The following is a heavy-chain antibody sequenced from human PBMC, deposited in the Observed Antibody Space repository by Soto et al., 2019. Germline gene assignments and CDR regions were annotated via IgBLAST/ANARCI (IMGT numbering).Heavy chain of an antibody. CDR1: GFTFRNYW. Sequence: EVQLVESGGGLGQPGGSLRLSCAASGFTFRNYWMYWVRQAPGKGLVWVSHINGDGSITAYADSVRGRFTISRGDAKNTLFLQMNSLRPEDTAVYYCVRGGNYVWGSYQDWGQGTLVTVSS. CDR3: VRGGNYVWGSYQD. CDR2: INGDGSIT. V-gene: IGHV3-74*01. D-gene: IGHD3-16*02. J-gene: IGHJ4*02.